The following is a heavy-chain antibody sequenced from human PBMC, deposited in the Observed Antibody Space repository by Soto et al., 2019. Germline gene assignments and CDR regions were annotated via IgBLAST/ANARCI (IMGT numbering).Heavy chain of an antibody. J-gene: IGHJ5*02. D-gene: IGHD2-15*01. CDR2: INHSGST. V-gene: IGHV4-34*01. Sequence: SETLSLPCAAYGGSVSGYYVSWIRQPPGKGLEWIGEINHSGSTNYNPSLKSRVTISVDTSKNQFSLKLSSVTAADTAVYYCARGRGYSGLNWFDPWVQGNLVTVSS. CDR3: ARGRGYSGLNWFDP. CDR1: GGSVSGYY.